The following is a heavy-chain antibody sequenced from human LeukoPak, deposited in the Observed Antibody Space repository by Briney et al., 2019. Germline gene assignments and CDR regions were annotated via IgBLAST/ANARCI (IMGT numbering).Heavy chain of an antibody. Sequence: GGSLRLSCAASGFTFTTYGMTWVRQAPGKGLEWVSAISGSGGSTYYADSVKGRFTISRDNSKNTLYLQMNSLRAEDTAVYYCVKDHGWLLYSWGQGTLVTVSS. D-gene: IGHD3-9*01. CDR3: VKDHGWLLYS. V-gene: IGHV3-23*01. J-gene: IGHJ4*02. CDR2: ISGSGGST. CDR1: GFTFTTYG.